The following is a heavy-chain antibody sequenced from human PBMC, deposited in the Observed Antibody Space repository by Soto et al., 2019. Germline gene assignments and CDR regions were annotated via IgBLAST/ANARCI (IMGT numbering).Heavy chain of an antibody. D-gene: IGHD3-22*01. J-gene: IGHJ3*02. CDR3: ARDYYDSSVPGAFDI. CDR1: GYTFTSYY. Sequence: ASVKVSCKASGYTFTSYYMHWVRQAPGQGLEWMGIINPSGGSTSYAQKCQGRVTMTRDTSTSTVYMELSSLRSEDTAVYYCARDYYDSSVPGAFDIWGQGTMVTVSS. V-gene: IGHV1-46*01. CDR2: INPSGGST.